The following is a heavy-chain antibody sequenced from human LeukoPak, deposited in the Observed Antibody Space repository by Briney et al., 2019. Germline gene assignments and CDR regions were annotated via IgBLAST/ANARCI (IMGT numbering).Heavy chain of an antibody. Sequence: PSETLSLTCAVSGYSISSGYYWGWIRQPPGKGLEWIGSFYHSGSTYYNPSLKSRVTISVYTSKNQFSLKLRSVTAADTAVYYCARDLGSSATSTNWFDPWGQGTLVTVSS. J-gene: IGHJ5*02. D-gene: IGHD6-6*01. V-gene: IGHV4-38-2*02. CDR1: GYSISSGYY. CDR2: FYHSGST. CDR3: ARDLGSSATSTNWFDP.